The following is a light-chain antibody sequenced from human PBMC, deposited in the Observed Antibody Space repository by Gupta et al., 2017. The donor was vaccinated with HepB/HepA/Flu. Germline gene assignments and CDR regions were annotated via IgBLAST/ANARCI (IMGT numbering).Light chain of an antibody. Sequence: CQGDSLRSYYASWYQQKPGQAPVLVIYGKNNRPSGIPDRFSGSSSGNTASLTITGAQAEDEADYYCNSRDSSGNHVVFGGGTKLTVL. CDR3: NSRDSSGNHVV. V-gene: IGLV3-19*01. CDR2: GKN. J-gene: IGLJ2*01. CDR1: SLRSYY.